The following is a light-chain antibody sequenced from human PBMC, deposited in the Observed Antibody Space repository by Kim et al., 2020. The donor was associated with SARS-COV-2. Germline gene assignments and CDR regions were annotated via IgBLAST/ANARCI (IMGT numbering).Light chain of an antibody. Sequence: SLSPGERATLSCRASQSFSSNLAWYQQKPGQTPRLLIFAASTRATGIPPRFSGSGSGTEFTLTISSLHSEDFAVYYCQQYNNWPYTFGQGTKLEI. J-gene: IGKJ2*01. CDR3: QQYNNWPYT. V-gene: IGKV3-15*01. CDR1: QSFSSN. CDR2: AAS.